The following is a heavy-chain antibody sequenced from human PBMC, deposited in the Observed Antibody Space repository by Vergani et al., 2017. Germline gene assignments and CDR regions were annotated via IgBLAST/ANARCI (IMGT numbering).Heavy chain of an antibody. V-gene: IGHV1-18*01. CDR2: ISAYNGNT. D-gene: IGHD3-3*01. CDR3: ARDLGGVTIFGVVTTHPREYFQH. CDR1: GGTFSSYG. Sequence: QVQLVQSGAEVKKPGSSVKVSCKASGGTFSSYGISWVRQAPGQGLEWMGWISAYNGNTNYAQKLQGRVTMTTDTSTSTAYMELRSLRSDDTAVYYCARDLGGVTIFGVVTTHPREYFQHWGQGTLVTVSS. J-gene: IGHJ1*01.